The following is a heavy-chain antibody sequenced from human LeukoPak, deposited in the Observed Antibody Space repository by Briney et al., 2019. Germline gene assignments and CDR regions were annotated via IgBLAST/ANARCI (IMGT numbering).Heavy chain of an antibody. V-gene: IGHV1-8*01. D-gene: IGHD3-9*01. CDR1: GYTFTSYD. CDR2: MNPNSGNT. CDR3: ARGGRYFDWSGAFDI. Sequence: ASVKVSCKASGYTFTSYDINWVRQATGQGLAWMRWMNPNSGNTGYAQKFQGRVTMTRNASISTAYMEPSSLRSEDTAVYYCARGGRYFDWSGAFDIWGQGTMVTVSS. J-gene: IGHJ3*02.